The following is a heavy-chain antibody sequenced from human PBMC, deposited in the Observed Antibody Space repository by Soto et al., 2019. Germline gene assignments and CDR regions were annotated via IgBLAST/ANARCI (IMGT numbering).Heavy chain of an antibody. Sequence: ASVKVSCKASGYTFTNFGISWVRQAPGQGLEWMGWISAYNGNTNYAQNFQGRVTMTTDTSTSTAYMELRSLGSDDTAVYYCAAEIGYCSGGSCYRIFDYWGQGTLVTVSS. J-gene: IGHJ4*02. V-gene: IGHV1-18*01. D-gene: IGHD2-15*01. CDR3: AAEIGYCSGGSCYRIFDY. CDR2: ISAYNGNT. CDR1: GYTFTNFG.